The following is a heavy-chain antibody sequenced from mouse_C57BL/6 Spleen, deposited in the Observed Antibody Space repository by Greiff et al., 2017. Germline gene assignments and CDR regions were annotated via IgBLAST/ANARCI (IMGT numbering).Heavy chain of an antibody. CDR2: ISSGGDYI. D-gene: IGHD2-14*01. Sequence: EVQLVESGEGLVMPGGSLKLSCAASGFAFSSYAMSWVRQTPEKRLEWVAYISSGGDYIYYADTVKGRFTISRDNARNTLYLQMSSLKAEDTAMYYCTSDRRDQYYFDYWGQGTTLTVSS. CDR3: TSDRRDQYYFDY. J-gene: IGHJ2*01. V-gene: IGHV5-9-1*02. CDR1: GFAFSSYA.